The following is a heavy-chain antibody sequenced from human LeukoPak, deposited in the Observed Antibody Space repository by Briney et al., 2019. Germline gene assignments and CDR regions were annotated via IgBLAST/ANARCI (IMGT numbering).Heavy chain of an antibody. CDR3: AKDLMRDRWFGES. J-gene: IGHJ5*02. V-gene: IGHV3-30*02. CDR1: GLTFNYYG. Sequence: GGSLRLACAASGLTFNYYGMYWVRQAPVKGLEWVAFIRYDGNDKYYAKSVKGRFTISRDTSRNTLYLQMNSLRPEDTAVYYCAKDLMRDRWFGESWGQGTLVTVSS. D-gene: IGHD3-10*01. CDR2: IRYDGNDK.